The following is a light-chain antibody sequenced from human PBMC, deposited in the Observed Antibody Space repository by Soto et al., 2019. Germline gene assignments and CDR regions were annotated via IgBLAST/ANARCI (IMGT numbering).Light chain of an antibody. V-gene: IGKV1-5*03. CDR2: KAS. J-gene: IGKJ2*01. CDR3: QHYTTYPYT. CDR1: QSVGHW. Sequence: DIQMTQSPSTLSASVRDRVTISCRASQSVGHWLAWYQQQPGKAPKLLIYKASTLESGVPSRFSASGFGTEFTFTISSLQPDDFATYYCQHYTTYPYTFGQGSRLAI.